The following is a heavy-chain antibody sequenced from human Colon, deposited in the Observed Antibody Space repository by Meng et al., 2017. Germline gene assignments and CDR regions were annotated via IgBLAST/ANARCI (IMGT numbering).Heavy chain of an antibody. J-gene: IGHJ5*02. D-gene: IGHD1-7*01. CDR1: GGSFTNYY. CDR3: ARVGPGELPNFFDP. Sequence: QVQLQQGGAGLLKPSQTLSLTCAVSGGSFTNYYWGWIRQSPTKGLEWIAEIDHTGNTNYNPSLKSRVTISVDKSKNQFSLKLSFMTAADTAVYYCARVGPGELPNFFDPWGQGTLVTVSS. CDR2: IDHTGNT. V-gene: IGHV4-34*01.